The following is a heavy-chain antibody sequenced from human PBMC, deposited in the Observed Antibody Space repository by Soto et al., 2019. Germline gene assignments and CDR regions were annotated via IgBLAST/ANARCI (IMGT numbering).Heavy chain of an antibody. CDR3: ARDGMGTIVGGTHV. J-gene: IGHJ6*02. CDR2: IIPIYGTT. V-gene: IGHV1-69*13. D-gene: IGHD7-27*01. Sequence: SVKVYCKTSGGTFSNDAISWVRQAPGQGLEWMGGIIPIYGTTHYAQKFQDRVKLTADESTGTAYMELSSLRSEDTGVYYCARDGMGTIVGGTHVCGQATT. CDR1: GGTFSNDA.